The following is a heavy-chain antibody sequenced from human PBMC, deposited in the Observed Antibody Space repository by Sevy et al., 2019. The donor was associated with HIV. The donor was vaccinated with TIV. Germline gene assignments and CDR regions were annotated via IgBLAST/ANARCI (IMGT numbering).Heavy chain of an antibody. CDR1: GGSFSGYY. CDR2: INHSGST. D-gene: IGHD2-2*01. V-gene: IGHV4-34*01. CDR3: ARHCSGTSCSHAFDI. J-gene: IGHJ3*02. Sequence: SGTLSLTCAVYGGSFSGYYWSWIRQPPGKGLEWIGEINHSGSTNYNPSLKSRVTISVDTSKNQFSLKLSSVTAADTALYYCARHCSGTSCSHAFDIWGQGTMVTVSS.